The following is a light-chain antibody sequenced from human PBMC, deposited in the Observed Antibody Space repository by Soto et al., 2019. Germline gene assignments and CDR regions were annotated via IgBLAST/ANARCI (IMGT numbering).Light chain of an antibody. CDR2: AAS. CDR1: QTISSW. Sequence: DIQMTQSPSTLSGSVGDRVTITCRASQTISSWLAWYQQKPGKAPNLLISAASTLESGVPSRFSGSGSGTEFTLTISSLQPEDFATYYCQQLNSYPFTFGQGTRLEIK. V-gene: IGKV1-5*01. CDR3: QQLNSYPFT. J-gene: IGKJ5*01.